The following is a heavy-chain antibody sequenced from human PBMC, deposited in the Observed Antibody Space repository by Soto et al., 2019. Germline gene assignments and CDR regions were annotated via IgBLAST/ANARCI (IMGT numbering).Heavy chain of an antibody. J-gene: IGHJ5*02. CDR1: GYTFTNYG. CDR3: ARGVGSGSYYNQYNWFDP. D-gene: IGHD3-10*01. CDR2: ISAYNGNT. V-gene: IGHV1-18*01. Sequence: ASVKLSCKASGYTFTNYGISWVRQAPGQGLEWMGWISAYNGNTKYAQKFQGRVTMTTDTSTSTAYMELRSLRSDDTAVYYCARGVGSGSYYNQYNWFDPWGQGTLVTVSS.